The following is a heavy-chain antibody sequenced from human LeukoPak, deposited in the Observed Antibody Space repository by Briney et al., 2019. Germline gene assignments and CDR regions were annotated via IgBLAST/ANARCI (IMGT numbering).Heavy chain of an antibody. CDR3: ARSGGVLRYFDWLFPPGY. CDR2: INSDGSST. D-gene: IGHD3-9*01. J-gene: IGHJ4*02. Sequence: TGGSLRLSCAASAFTFSSYWMHWVRQAPGKGLVWVSRINSDGSSTSYADSVKGRFTISRDNAKNTLYLQMNSLRAEDTAVYYCARSGGVLRYFDWLFPPGYWGQGTLVTVSS. CDR1: AFTFSSYW. V-gene: IGHV3-74*01.